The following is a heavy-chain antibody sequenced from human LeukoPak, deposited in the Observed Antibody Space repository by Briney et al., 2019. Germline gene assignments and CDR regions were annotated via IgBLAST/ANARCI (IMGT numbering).Heavy chain of an antibody. D-gene: IGHD1-1*01. V-gene: IGHV3-21*01. J-gene: IGHJ4*02. CDR1: GFTFSSYS. Sequence: GGSLRLSCAASGFTFSSYSMNWVRQAPGKGLEWVSSISSSSSYIYYADSVKGRFTISRDNSKNTLYLQMNSLRAEDTAVYYCARQAAERFDYWGQGTLVTVSS. CDR3: ARQAAERFDY. CDR2: ISSSSSYI.